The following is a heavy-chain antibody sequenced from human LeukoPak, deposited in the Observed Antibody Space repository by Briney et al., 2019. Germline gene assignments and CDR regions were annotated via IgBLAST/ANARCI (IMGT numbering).Heavy chain of an antibody. CDR1: GFTSSSYG. CDR2: ISNDGSNK. V-gene: IGHV3-30*18. D-gene: IGHD6-19*01. Sequence: PGRSLRLSCAASGFTSSSYGMHWVRQAPGKGREWVAVISNDGSNKYYADSVKGRFTISRDNSKNTLYLQMNSLRAEDTAVYYCAKAIAVAGTSYYYYGMDVWGKGTTVTVSS. CDR3: AKAIAVAGTSYYYYGMDV. J-gene: IGHJ6*04.